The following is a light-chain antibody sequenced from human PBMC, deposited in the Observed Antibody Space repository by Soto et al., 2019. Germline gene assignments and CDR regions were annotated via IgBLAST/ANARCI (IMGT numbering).Light chain of an antibody. CDR2: GAS. J-gene: IGKJ1*01. V-gene: IGKV3-15*01. CDR1: QSVSSN. CDR3: QQYDIWPPRWT. Sequence: EIVMTQSPATVSVSLGERATLSCRASQSVSSNLAWYQQKPGQAPRLLIYGASTGATGIPARFSGSGSGTDFTLTISSLQSEDFAVYYCQQYDIWPPRWTFGQGTKVEIK.